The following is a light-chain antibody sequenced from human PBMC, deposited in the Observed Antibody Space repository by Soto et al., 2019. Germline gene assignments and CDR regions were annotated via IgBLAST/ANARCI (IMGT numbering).Light chain of an antibody. CDR1: NSDIGGYNY. V-gene: IGLV2-11*01. CDR2: DVS. CDR3: CSYAGTYNFWV. J-gene: IGLJ3*02. Sequence: QAVLTQPRSVSGSPGQSVTISCTGTNSDIGGYNYVSWYQQHPGKAPKVMIYDVSRRPSGVPDRFSGSKSGNTASLTISGLPAEDEADYYCCSYAGTYNFWVFGGGTKLTVL.